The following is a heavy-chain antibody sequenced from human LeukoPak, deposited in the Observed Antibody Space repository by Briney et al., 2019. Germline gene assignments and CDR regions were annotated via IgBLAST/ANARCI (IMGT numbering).Heavy chain of an antibody. CDR2: INHSGST. CDR3: QAAVADY. CDR1: GGSFSGYY. J-gene: IGHJ4*02. D-gene: IGHD6-19*01. Sequence: PSETLSLTCAVYGGSFSGYYWSWIRQPPGKGLEWIGEINHSGSTNYNPSLKSRVTISVDTSKNQFSLKLGSVTAADTAVYYCQAAVADYWGQGTLVTVSS. V-gene: IGHV4-34*01.